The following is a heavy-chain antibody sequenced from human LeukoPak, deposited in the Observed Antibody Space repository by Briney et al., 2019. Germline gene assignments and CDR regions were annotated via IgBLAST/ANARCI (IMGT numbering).Heavy chain of an antibody. CDR1: GGSISSSSYY. Sequence: SETLSLTCTVSGGSISSSSYYWGWIRQPPGKGLEWIGSIYYSGSTYYNPYLKSRVTISVDTSKNQFSLKLSSVTAADTAVYYCASSSGHAFDIWGQGTMVTVSS. CDR2: IYYSGST. J-gene: IGHJ3*02. CDR3: ASSSGHAFDI. V-gene: IGHV4-39*01.